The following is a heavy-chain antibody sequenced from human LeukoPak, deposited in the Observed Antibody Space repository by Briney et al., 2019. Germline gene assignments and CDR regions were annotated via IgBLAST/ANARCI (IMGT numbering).Heavy chain of an antibody. CDR1: GFTFSSYG. J-gene: IGHJ4*02. Sequence: PGRSLRLSCAASGFTFSSYGMHWVRQAPGKGLEWVAVIWYDGINEFHADSVRGRFTISRDNSKNTVYLQMNSLRAEDTAVYYCTRERKSGIAAFDYWGQGTLVTVSS. CDR2: IWYDGINE. V-gene: IGHV3-33*01. CDR3: TRERKSGIAAFDY. D-gene: IGHD6-13*01.